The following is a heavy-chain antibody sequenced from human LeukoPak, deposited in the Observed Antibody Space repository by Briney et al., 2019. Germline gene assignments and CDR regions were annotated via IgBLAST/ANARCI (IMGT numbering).Heavy chain of an antibody. V-gene: IGHV4-39*01. Sequence: PSETLSLTCTVSGGSISSSSYYWGWIRQPPGKGLEWIGSIYYSGNTYYNPSLKGRVTMSVDTSKNQFSLKLSSVAAADTAVYYCARRGGGYRFWGQGTLVTVSS. D-gene: IGHD3-16*01. J-gene: IGHJ4*02. CDR1: GGSISSSSYY. CDR2: IYYSGNT. CDR3: ARRGGGYRF.